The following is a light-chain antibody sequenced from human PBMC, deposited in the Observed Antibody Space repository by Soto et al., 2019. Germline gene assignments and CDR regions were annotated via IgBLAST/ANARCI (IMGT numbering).Light chain of an antibody. J-gene: IGLJ1*01. CDR1: SSDVGGSNH. Sequence: QSGLTQPASVSDSPGQSITISCTGTSSDVGGSNHVSWYQQHPGKAPKLMIYDVTNRPSGVSHRFSGSKSGSTASLIISGLQAEDEADYYCVSFTSSTTYVFGTGTQLTVL. V-gene: IGLV2-14*01. CDR3: VSFTSSTTYV. CDR2: DVT.